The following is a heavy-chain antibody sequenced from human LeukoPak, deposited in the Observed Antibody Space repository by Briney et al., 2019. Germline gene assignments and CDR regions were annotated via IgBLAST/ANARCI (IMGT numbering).Heavy chain of an antibody. CDR3: ARGSSSWYYYYYMDV. V-gene: IGHV1-8*03. Sequence: ASVKVSCKASGGTFSSYTISWVRQAPGQGLEWMGWMNPNSGNTGYAQKFQGRVTITRNTSISTAYMELSNLRSEDTAVYYCARGSSSWYYYYYMDVWGKGTTVTVSS. J-gene: IGHJ6*03. CDR2: MNPNSGNT. CDR1: GGTFSSYT. D-gene: IGHD6-13*01.